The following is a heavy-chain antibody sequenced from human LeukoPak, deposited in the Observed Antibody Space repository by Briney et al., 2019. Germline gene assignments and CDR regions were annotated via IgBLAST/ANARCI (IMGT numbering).Heavy chain of an antibody. V-gene: IGHV3-23*01. CDR1: GFTFSSYA. Sequence: GGSLRLSCAASGFTFSSYAMSWVRQAPGMGLEWVSAIGGSDGNTYYADSVKGRFTISRDNSKNSLYLQINSLRADDTVVYYCAKVQYSDYDMNFDSWGQGTLVTVSS. J-gene: IGHJ4*02. CDR3: AKVQYSDYDMNFDS. CDR2: IGGSDGNT. D-gene: IGHD5-12*01.